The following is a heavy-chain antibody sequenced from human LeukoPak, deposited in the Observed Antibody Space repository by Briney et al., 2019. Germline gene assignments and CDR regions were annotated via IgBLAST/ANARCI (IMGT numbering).Heavy chain of an antibody. CDR3: ASTPEGYSSGWADRFDY. CDR2: ISAYNGNT. D-gene: IGHD6-19*01. V-gene: IGHV1-18*01. CDR1: GYTFTSYG. J-gene: IGHJ4*02. Sequence: ASVKVSCKASGYTFTSYGISWVRQAPGQGLEWMGWISAYNGNTNYAQKLQGRVTMTTDTSTSTAYMELRSLRSDDTAVYYCASTPEGYSSGWADRFDYWGQGTLVTVSS.